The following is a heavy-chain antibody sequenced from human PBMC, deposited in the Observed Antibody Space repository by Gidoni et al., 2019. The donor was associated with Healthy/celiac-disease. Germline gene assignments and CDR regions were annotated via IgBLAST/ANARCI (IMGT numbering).Heavy chain of an antibody. V-gene: IGHV1-2*02. Sequence: QVQLVQSGAEVKKPGASVKVSCKASGYTFTGYYMHWVRQAPGQGLEWMGWINPNSGGTNYAQKFQGRVTMTRDTSISTAYMELSRLRSDDTAVYYCARDVILTGYGGWFDPWGQGTLVTVSS. CDR2: INPNSGGT. CDR3: ARDVILTGYGGWFDP. J-gene: IGHJ5*02. D-gene: IGHD3-9*01. CDR1: GYTFTGYY.